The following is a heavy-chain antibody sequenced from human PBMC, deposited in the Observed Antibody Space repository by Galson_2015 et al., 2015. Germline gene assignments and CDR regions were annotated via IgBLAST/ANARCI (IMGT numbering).Heavy chain of an antibody. Sequence: SVKVSCKASGGTFSIFAISWVRQAPGQRLVWMGGLLPIYGTPNYAQNFQGRVTHTADECPSTAYMELSSLTSEDTGVFYCATSNADVYCSGGSCYLDSWGQGTLVTVSS. V-gene: IGHV1-69*13. D-gene: IGHD2-15*01. CDR3: ATSNADVYCSGGSCYLDS. J-gene: IGHJ4*02. CDR1: GGTFSIFA. CDR2: LLPIYGTP.